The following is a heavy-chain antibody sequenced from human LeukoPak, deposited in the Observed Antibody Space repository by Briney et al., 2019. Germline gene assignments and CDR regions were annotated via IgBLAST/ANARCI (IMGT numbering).Heavy chain of an antibody. J-gene: IGHJ4*02. V-gene: IGHV1-18*01. CDR1: GYTFTSYG. Sequence: ASVKVSCKASGYTFTSYGISWVRQAPGQGLEWMGWISAYSGNTQYSQKFQDRFTMTTDTSTSAAYMELRSLRSDDTAVYYCARDAPSIAVAGGPDHWGQGTLVTVSS. CDR2: ISAYSGNT. CDR3: ARDAPSIAVAGGPDH. D-gene: IGHD6-19*01.